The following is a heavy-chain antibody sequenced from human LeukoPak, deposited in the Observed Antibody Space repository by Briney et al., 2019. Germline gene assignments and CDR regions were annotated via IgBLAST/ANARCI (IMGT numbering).Heavy chain of an antibody. Sequence: PSETLSLTCTVSGGSFSDYYWSWIRQPAGKGLEWIGRIYTSGSTNYNPSLKSRVTMSLDMSMNQFSLKLSSVTAADTAVYYCARTRHGRDNYYDSSGYYFFDYWGQGTLVTVSS. CDR1: GGSFSDYY. J-gene: IGHJ4*02. D-gene: IGHD3-22*01. V-gene: IGHV4-4*07. CDR2: IYTSGST. CDR3: ARTRHGRDNYYDSSGYYFFDY.